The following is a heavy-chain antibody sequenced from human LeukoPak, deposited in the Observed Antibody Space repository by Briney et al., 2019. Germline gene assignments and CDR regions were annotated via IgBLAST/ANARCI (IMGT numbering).Heavy chain of an antibody. CDR3: AKDYGTSWSSPFDY. Sequence: GGSLKLSCAASGFTFRSYSMHWVRQAPGKGPEFVSAISSNGGSTYYAESVKGRFTISRDNSKNTLYLQMNSLRGEDTAVYYCAKDYGTSWSSPFDYWGQGTLVTVSS. V-gene: IGHV3-64*04. CDR1: GFTFRSYS. CDR2: ISSNGGST. D-gene: IGHD6-13*01. J-gene: IGHJ4*02.